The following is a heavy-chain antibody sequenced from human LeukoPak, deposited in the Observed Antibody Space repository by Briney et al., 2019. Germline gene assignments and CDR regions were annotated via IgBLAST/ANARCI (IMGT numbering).Heavy chain of an antibody. CDR3: ARDRLAVAGTELDY. CDR1: GYTFTSYA. D-gene: IGHD6-19*01. V-gene: IGHV1-3*01. J-gene: IGHJ4*02. CDR2: INAGNGNT. Sequence: GASVKVSCKASGYTFTSYAMHWVRQAPGQRLEWMGWINAGNGNTKYSQKFQGRVTITRDTSASTAYMEPSSLRSEDTAVYHCARDRLAVAGTELDYWGQGTLVTVSS.